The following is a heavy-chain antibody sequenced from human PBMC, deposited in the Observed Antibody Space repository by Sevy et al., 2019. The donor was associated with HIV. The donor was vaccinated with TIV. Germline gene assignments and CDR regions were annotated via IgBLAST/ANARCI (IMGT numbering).Heavy chain of an antibody. CDR2: VYHSGST. V-gene: IGHV4-4*01. CDR3: AEKHQYSDFGPYFFDY. Sequence: GSLRLSCSVSGGSISRSYWWTWVRQSPGKGLEWIGEVYHSGSTNYNPSLKSRVTISVDKSKNQFSLKLTSMTAAATANYFGAEKHQYSDFGPYFFDYWGQGTLVTVSS. D-gene: IGHD3-3*01. J-gene: IGHJ4*02. CDR1: GGSISRSYW.